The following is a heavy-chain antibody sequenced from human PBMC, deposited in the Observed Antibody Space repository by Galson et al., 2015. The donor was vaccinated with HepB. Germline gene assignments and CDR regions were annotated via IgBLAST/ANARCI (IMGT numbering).Heavy chain of an antibody. CDR3: VRGRWSEDDKGYSVYNH. CDR2: VNPHSGNA. D-gene: IGHD3-22*01. J-gene: IGHJ4*02. V-gene: IGHV1-8*01. CDR1: GYPFTSYD. Sequence: SVKVSCKASGYPFTSYDINWVRQASGQGLEWMGWVNPHSGNAGYAHKFQGRVSMTSDTSISTAYMEMRSLRYEDTGVYYCVRGRWSEDDKGYSVYNHWGQGSLVTVSS.